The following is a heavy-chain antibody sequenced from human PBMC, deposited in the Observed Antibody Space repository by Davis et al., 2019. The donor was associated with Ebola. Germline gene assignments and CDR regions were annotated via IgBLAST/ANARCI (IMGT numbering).Heavy chain of an antibody. D-gene: IGHD5-12*01. CDR1: GGTFSSYA. V-gene: IGHV1-69*13. CDR3: ATYIVATTEYNWFDP. J-gene: IGHJ5*02. CDR2: IIPIFGTA. Sequence: SVKVSCKASGGTFSSYAISWVRQAPGQGLEWMGGIIPIFGTANYAQKFQGRVTITADESTSTAYMELSSLRSEDTAVYYCATYIVATTEYNWFDPWGQGTLVTVSS.